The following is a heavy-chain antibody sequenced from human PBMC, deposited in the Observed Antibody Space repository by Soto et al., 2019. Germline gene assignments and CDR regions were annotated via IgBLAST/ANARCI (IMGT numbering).Heavy chain of an antibody. Sequence: SETLSLTCTVFGGSVSTGDFYWTWIRQPPGKGLEWIGYIYYSRSTYYTPSLKSRVSISVDACKNQFSLTLPSLTAAKPAVYYWARGALVISGFSAYWGQGTLVTVSS. J-gene: IGHJ4*02. CDR3: ARGALVISGFSAY. D-gene: IGHD3-9*01. CDR1: GGSVSTGDFY. CDR2: IYYSRST. V-gene: IGHV4-30-4*01.